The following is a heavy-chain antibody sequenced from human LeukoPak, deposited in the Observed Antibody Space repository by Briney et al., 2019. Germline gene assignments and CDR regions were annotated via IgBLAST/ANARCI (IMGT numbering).Heavy chain of an antibody. Sequence: QPGRPLRLSCAASGFTFSSYGMHWVRKAPGKGLEGVAVISYEGSNQYYANSVKGRFTISRDNSKNTLYLQMNSLRAEDTAVYYCVKRGATTVVTDFDYWGQGTLVTVSS. D-gene: IGHD4-23*01. CDR2: ISYEGSNQ. V-gene: IGHV3-30*18. J-gene: IGHJ4*02. CDR1: GFTFSSYG. CDR3: VKRGATTVVTDFDY.